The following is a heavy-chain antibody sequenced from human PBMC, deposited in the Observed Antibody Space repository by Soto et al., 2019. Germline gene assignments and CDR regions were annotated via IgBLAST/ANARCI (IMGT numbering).Heavy chain of an antibody. Sequence: AGSLRLSCAGSGFTFGDSYMSWSRQAPGKGLEWLSYRSPGSRYPAYADSVKGRFTVSRDNAKRSLFLQMTSLTAEDTAIYYCVRGGGGGLFDPWGQGTMVTVSS. CDR3: VRGGGGGLFDP. CDR1: GFTFGDSY. D-gene: IGHD2-15*01. CDR2: RSPGSRYP. J-gene: IGHJ5*02. V-gene: IGHV3-11*06.